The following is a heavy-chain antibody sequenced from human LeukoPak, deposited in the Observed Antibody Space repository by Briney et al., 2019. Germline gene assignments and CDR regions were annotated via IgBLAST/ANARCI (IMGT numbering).Heavy chain of an antibody. CDR1: GGSFSGYY. Sequence: PSETLSLTCAVYGGSFSGYYWSWIRQPPGKGLEWIGEINHSGSTNYNPSLKSRVTISVDTSKNQFSLKLSSVTAADTAVYYCARGRSDYANYYDYYYYMDVWGKGTTVTVSS. CDR3: ARGRSDYANYYDYYYYMDV. V-gene: IGHV4-34*01. J-gene: IGHJ6*03. CDR2: INHSGST. D-gene: IGHD5-12*01.